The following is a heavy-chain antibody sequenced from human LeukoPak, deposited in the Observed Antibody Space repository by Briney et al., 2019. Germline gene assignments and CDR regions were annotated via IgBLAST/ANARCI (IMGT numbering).Heavy chain of an antibody. CDR3: ARPGKAMGPPLAY. V-gene: IGHV1-69*02. CDR2: IIPILGIA. D-gene: IGHD5-18*01. CDR1: GGTFSSYT. J-gene: IGHJ4*02. Sequence: SVKVSCKASGGTFSSYTISWVRQAPGQGLEWMGRIIPILGIANYAQKFQGRVTITADKSTSTAYMELSSLRSEDTAVYYCARPGKAMGPPLAYWGKGTLVTVPS.